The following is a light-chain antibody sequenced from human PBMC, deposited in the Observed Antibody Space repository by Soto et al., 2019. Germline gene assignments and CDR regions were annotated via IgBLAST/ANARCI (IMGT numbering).Light chain of an antibody. J-gene: IGKJ1*01. CDR3: QQANSFPWT. CDR1: QGISSW. Sequence: DIQMTQSPSSVSASVGDRVTMTCRASQGISSWLVWYQQKPGKAPKLLIYAASSLQSGVPSRFSGSGSGTDFTLNISGLQPEDLATYYCQQANSFPWTFGQGTKVDIK. CDR2: AAS. V-gene: IGKV1-12*01.